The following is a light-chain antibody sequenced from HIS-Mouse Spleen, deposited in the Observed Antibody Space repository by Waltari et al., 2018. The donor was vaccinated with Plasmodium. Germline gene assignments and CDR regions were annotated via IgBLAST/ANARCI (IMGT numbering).Light chain of an antibody. V-gene: IGLV3-10*01. J-gene: IGLJ3*02. CDR3: YSTDSSGNHRV. CDR2: EDS. CDR1: ALPNKY. Sequence: SYELTQPPSVSVSPGQTARITCPGAALPNKYPSWDQQKSGQAPWLGNYEDSKRPSGIPERFSGSSSGTMATLTISGAQVEDEADYYCYSTDSSGNHRVFGGGTKLTVL.